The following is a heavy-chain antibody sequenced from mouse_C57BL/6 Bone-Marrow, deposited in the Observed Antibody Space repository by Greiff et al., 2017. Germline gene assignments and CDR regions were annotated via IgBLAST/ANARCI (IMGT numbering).Heavy chain of an antibody. CDR1: GYTFTSYW. CDR2: INPSSGYT. D-gene: IGHD2-3*01. J-gene: IGHJ4*01. CDR3: AYYDGYYVDYAMDY. Sequence: QVQLQQSGAELAKPGASVKLSCKASGYTFTSYWMHWVKQRPGQGLEWIGYINPSSGYTKYNQKFKVKATLTADKSSSTAYMQLSSLTYEDSAVYYCAYYDGYYVDYAMDYWGQGTSVTVSS. V-gene: IGHV1-7*01.